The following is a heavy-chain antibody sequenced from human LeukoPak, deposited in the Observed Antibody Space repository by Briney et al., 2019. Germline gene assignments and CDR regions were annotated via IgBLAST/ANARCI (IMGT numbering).Heavy chain of an antibody. Sequence: GGSLRLSCAASGFNFSTFSMAWVRQPPGQGLEWVSYISRTGTSIHNADSVRGRFTISRDNTKSALYLQMNTLRVEDSAVYFCARTTVAGTIQYWGQGSRVIVSS. CDR3: ARTTVAGTIQY. J-gene: IGHJ1*01. D-gene: IGHD6-19*01. CDR1: GFNFSTFS. CDR2: ISRTGTSI. V-gene: IGHV3-21*01.